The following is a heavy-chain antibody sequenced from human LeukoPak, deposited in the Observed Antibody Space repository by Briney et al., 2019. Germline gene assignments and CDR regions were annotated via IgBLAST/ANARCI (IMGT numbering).Heavy chain of an antibody. CDR3: ARGRGVSVGYCSGGSCYFDY. D-gene: IGHD2-15*01. Sequence: ASVKVTCKASGYTFTSYDNNLVRQATGQGLEWMGWMNPNSGNTGYAQKFQGRVTMTRNTSISTAYMELRSLRSEDTAVYYCARGRGVSVGYCSGGSCYFDYWGQGTLVTVSS. V-gene: IGHV1-8*01. CDR2: MNPNSGNT. J-gene: IGHJ4*02. CDR1: GYTFTSYD.